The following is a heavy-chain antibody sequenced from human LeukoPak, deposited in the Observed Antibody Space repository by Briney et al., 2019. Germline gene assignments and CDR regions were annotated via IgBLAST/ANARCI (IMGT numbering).Heavy chain of an antibody. Sequence: GGSLRLSCAASGFTFGSYGMSWVRQAPGKGLVWVSRINRDGSSTSYADSVKGRFTISRDNAKNTLYLQMNSLRAEDTAVYYCARGGGYSYGSFDYWGQGTLVTVFS. V-gene: IGHV3-74*01. CDR3: ARGGGYSYGSFDY. CDR1: GFTFGSYG. D-gene: IGHD5-18*01. CDR2: INRDGSST. J-gene: IGHJ4*02.